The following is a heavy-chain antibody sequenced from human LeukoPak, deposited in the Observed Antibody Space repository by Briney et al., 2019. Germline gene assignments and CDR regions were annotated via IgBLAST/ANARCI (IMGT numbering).Heavy chain of an antibody. CDR3: TRVTPYYDFWSGPVGSYYYMDV. J-gene: IGHJ6*03. V-gene: IGHV3-49*04. CDR2: IRSKAYGGTT. CDR1: GFTFGDYA. D-gene: IGHD3-3*01. Sequence: PGGSLRLSCTASGFTFGDYAMSWVRQAPGKGLEWVGFIRSKAYGGTTEYAASVKGRFTISRDDSKSIAYLQMNSLKTEDTAVYYCTRVTPYYDFWSGPVGSYYYMDVWGKGTTVTVSS.